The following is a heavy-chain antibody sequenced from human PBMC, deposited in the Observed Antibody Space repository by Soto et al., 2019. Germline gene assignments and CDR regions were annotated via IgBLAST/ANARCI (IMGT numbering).Heavy chain of an antibody. CDR3: ESQRGFGVLAV. CDR2: INHSGST. D-gene: IGHD3-10*01. J-gene: IGHJ6*02. Sequence: ASYTLSLTCAVYGGCFSGYYWSWIRQPPGKGLEWIGEINHSGSTNYNPSLKSRVTISVDTSKNQFSLKLSSVTAADTAVYYCESQRGFGVLAVWGQGTTVTGSS. CDR1: GGCFSGYY. V-gene: IGHV4-34*01.